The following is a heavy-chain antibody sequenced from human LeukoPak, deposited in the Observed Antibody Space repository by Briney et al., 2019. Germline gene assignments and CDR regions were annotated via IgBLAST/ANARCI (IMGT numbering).Heavy chain of an antibody. CDR3: ARHPTGYPNWFDS. D-gene: IGHD3-9*01. CDR2: ISYVGTT. J-gene: IGHJ5*01. V-gene: IGHV4-39*01. CDR1: GGSITTIPYN. Sequence: SETLSLTCAVSGGSITTIPYNWGWIRQPPGKGLEWIGTISYVGTTYYEPSLKGRVTMSIDTSKNQFSLNLNSATAADTAVYYCARHPTGYPNWFDSWGQGTLVIVSS.